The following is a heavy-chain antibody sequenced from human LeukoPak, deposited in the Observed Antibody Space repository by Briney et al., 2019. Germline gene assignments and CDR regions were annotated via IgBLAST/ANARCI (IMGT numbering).Heavy chain of an antibody. CDR1: GYTFTSYG. J-gene: IGHJ4*02. Sequence: ASVKVSCKASGYTFTSYGISWVRQAPGQGLEWMGWISAYNGNTNYAQKLQGRVTMTTDTSTSTAYMELRSLRSDDKAVYYCARDPPDYYDSSGSDYWGQGTLVTVSS. CDR3: ARDPPDYYDSSGSDY. D-gene: IGHD3-22*01. CDR2: ISAYNGNT. V-gene: IGHV1-18*01.